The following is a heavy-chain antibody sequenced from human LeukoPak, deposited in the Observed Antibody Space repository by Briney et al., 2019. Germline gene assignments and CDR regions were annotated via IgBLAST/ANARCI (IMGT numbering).Heavy chain of an antibody. Sequence: SETLSLTCTVSGGSISNYYWSWIRQPPGKGLEWIGYIYYSGSTNYNPSLKSRVTISVDTSKNQFSLKLSSVTAADTAVYYCARGDGDYGQIDYWGQGTLVTVSS. CDR2: IYYSGST. J-gene: IGHJ4*02. V-gene: IGHV4-59*01. CDR3: ARGDGDYGQIDY. D-gene: IGHD4-17*01. CDR1: GGSISNYY.